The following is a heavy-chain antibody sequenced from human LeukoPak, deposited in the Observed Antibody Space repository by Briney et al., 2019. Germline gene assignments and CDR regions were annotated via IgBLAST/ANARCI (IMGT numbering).Heavy chain of an antibody. V-gene: IGHV3-23*01. Sequence: GGSLRLSCAAPGFTFSSYAMSWVPQPQGKGREWVSAISGSGGSTYYADSVKGRFTISRDNSKNTLYLQMNSLRAEDTAVYYCAKDFSYYDSSGWGQGTLVTVSS. CDR3: AKDFSYYDSSG. CDR1: GFTFSSYA. D-gene: IGHD3-22*01. J-gene: IGHJ4*02. CDR2: ISGSGGST.